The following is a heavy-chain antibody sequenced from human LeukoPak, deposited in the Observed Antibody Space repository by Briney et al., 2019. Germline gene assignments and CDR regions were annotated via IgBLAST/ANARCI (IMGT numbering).Heavy chain of an antibody. J-gene: IGHJ4*02. CDR3: AKEGGNYFDY. CDR1: GVTFSSYS. V-gene: IGHV3-23*01. D-gene: IGHD1-26*01. CDR2: ISGSGGSK. Sequence: WGSLRLSCAASGVTFSSYSMSWIRQAPGKGLEWVSAISGSGGSKYYADSVKGRFTISRDNSKNTLYLQMNSLRAEDTAVYYCAKEGGNYFDYWGQGTLVTVSS.